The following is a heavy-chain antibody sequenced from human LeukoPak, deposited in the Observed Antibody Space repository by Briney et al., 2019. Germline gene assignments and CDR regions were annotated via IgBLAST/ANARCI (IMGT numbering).Heavy chain of an antibody. Sequence: GGSLRLSCAASGFTFSSYALSWVRQAPGKGLEWVSSISGSGGSTYYADSVKGRFTISRDNSKNTLYLQMNSLRAEDTAVYFCAKAHEQYCSSAXXXGGXFLHWGXGTLVTVS. CDR1: GFTFSSYA. CDR2: ISGSGGST. V-gene: IGHV3-23*01. D-gene: IGHD2-2*01. J-gene: IGHJ1*01. CDR3: AKAHEQYCSSAXXXGGXFLH.